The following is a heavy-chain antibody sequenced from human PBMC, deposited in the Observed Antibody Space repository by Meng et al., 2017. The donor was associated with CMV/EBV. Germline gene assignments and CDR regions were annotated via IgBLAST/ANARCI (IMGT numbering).Heavy chain of an antibody. CDR1: GGTFSSYA. CDR2: IIPIFGTA. CDR3: ARVEMATSIRDHYGMDV. D-gene: IGHD5-24*01. J-gene: IGHJ6*02. V-gene: IGHV1-69*05. Sequence: SVKVSSKASGGTFSSYAISWVRQAPGQGLEWMGGIIPIFGTANYAQKFQGRVTITTDESTSTAYMELSSLRSEDTAVYYCARVEMATSIRDHYGMDVWGQGTTVTVSS.